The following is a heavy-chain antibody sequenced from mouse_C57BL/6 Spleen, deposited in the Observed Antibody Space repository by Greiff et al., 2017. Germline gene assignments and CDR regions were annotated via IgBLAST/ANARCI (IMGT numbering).Heavy chain of an antibody. J-gene: IGHJ2*01. CDR3: SRGNVDVGDY. Sequence: EVKLMESGPGLVKPSQSLSLTCSVTGYSITSGYYWNWIRQFPGNKLEWMGYIGYDGSYNYNPTLKKRIAITRDTSKNQFCLKLNSVTTEDTATYYCSRGNVDVGDYWGQGTTLTVSS. CDR1: GYSITSGYY. CDR2: IGYDGSY. V-gene: IGHV3-6*01.